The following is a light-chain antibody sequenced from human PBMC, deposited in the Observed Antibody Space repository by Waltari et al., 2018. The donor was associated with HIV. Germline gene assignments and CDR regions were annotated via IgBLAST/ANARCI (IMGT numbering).Light chain of an antibody. Sequence: QSALTQPPSASGSPGQSVTISCTGTSSAVGNSNYVPWYQQHPGKAPKLMIYEVNKRPSGVPDRFSGSKSGNTASLTVSGLQAEDEAEYYCSSYAATNTLVFGGGTKVTVL. V-gene: IGLV2-8*01. CDR2: EVN. J-gene: IGLJ3*02. CDR3: SSYAATNTLV. CDR1: SSAVGNSNY.